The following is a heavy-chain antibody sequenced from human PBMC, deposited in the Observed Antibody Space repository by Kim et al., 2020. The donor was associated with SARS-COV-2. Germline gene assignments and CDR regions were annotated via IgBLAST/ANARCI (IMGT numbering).Heavy chain of an antibody. V-gene: IGHV4-39*01. J-gene: IGHJ4*02. D-gene: IGHD2-2*01. CDR3: ARHETLPIVVVPAAIPF. Sequence: PSLKSRVTISVDTSKNQFSLKLSSVTAADTAVYYCARHETLPIVVVPAAIPFWGQGTLVTVSS.